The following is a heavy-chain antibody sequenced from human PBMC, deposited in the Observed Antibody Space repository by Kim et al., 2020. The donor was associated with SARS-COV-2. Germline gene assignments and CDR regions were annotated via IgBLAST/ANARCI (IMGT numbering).Heavy chain of an antibody. CDR2: IYPGDSDT. D-gene: IGHD3-10*01. V-gene: IGHV5-51*01. J-gene: IGHJ4*02. CDR3: VRRARGGALGCFDC. Sequence: GESLKISCQGSGYSFTSYWIGWVRQMPGKGLEWMGIIYPGDSDTRYSPSFQGQVTISADKSIRTAYLQWSSLKASDTAMYYCVRRARGGALGCFDCWGQGTLATVSS. CDR1: GYSFTSYW.